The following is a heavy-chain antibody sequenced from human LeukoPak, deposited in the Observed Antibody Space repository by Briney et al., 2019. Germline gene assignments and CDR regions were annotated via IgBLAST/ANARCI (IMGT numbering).Heavy chain of an antibody. V-gene: IGHV4-4*07. CDR2: IYTDGST. Sequence: SETLSLTCTVFGDSISNYYWSWIRQPAGQGLEWIGRIYTDGSTSYNPSLKSRVAMSVATSKNQFSLRLYSVTAADTAVYYCARARKYCHGNNCYARSLDYWGQGTLVTVSS. CDR3: ARARKYCHGNNCYARSLDY. J-gene: IGHJ4*02. D-gene: IGHD2-15*01. CDR1: GDSISNYY.